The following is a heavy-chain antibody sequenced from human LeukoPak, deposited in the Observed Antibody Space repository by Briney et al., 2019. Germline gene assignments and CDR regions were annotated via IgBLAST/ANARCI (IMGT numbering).Heavy chain of an antibody. J-gene: IGHJ4*02. CDR3: ARDRRGYDFRSGYYQ. D-gene: IGHD3-3*01. V-gene: IGHV4-39*07. CDR2: IYYSGST. CDR1: GGSTSSSSYY. Sequence: SETLSLTCTVSGGSTSSSSYYWGWIRQPPGKGQEWIGSIYYSGSTYYNPSLKSRVTISVDTSKNQFSLKLSSVTAADTAVYYCARDRRGYDFRSGYYQWGQGTLVTVSS.